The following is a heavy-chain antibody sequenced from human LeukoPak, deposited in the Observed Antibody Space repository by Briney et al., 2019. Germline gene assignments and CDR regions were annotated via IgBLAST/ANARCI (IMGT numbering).Heavy chain of an antibody. CDR3: ARDQTTVTTGDY. CDR2: INPNSGGT. J-gene: IGHJ4*02. V-gene: IGHV1-2*02. CDR1: GYTFTGYY. D-gene: IGHD4-11*01. Sequence: ASVKVSCKASGYTFTGYYMHWVRQAPGQGLEWMGWINPNSGGTNYAQKFQGRVTMTRDTSISTAYMELSRLRSDDTAVYYCARDQTTVTTGDYWGQGTLVTVSS.